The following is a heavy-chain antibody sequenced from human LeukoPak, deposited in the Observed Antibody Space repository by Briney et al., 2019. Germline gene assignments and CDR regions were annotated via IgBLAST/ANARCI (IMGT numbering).Heavy chain of an antibody. CDR3: ARDRVDVTIFGVVAVNDY. CDR1: GFTFSSYC. V-gene: IGHV3-21*01. Sequence: PGRSLRLSCAASGFTFSSYCMKWVRQAQKKGLEWVSSISSSSSYIYYADSVKGRFTISRDNAKNSLYLQMNSLRAEDTAVYYCARDRVDVTIFGVVAVNDYWGQGTLVTVSS. J-gene: IGHJ4*02. CDR2: ISSSSSYI. D-gene: IGHD3-3*01.